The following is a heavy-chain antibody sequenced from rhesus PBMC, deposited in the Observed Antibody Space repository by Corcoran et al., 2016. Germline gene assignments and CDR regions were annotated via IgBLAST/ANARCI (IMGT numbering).Heavy chain of an antibody. D-gene: IGHD3-16*01. CDR2: IYGSSSST. J-gene: IGHJ4*01. V-gene: IGHV4-169*02. CDR1: GGSISSSY. Sequence: QLQLQESGPGLVKPSETLSVTCAVSGGSISSSYWSWIRKAPGMGLEWIGYIYGSSSSTNYNPSPKSRVTLSGGTSKHQLSLKLSSVTAADTAVYYCASHYYSGSYYNDYWGQGVLVTVSS. CDR3: ASHYYSGSYYNDY.